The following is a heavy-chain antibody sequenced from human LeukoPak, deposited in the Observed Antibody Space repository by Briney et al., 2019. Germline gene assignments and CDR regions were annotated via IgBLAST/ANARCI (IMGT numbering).Heavy chain of an antibody. V-gene: IGHV4-30-2*01. J-gene: IGHJ4*02. D-gene: IGHD3-22*01. Sequence: SETLSLTCAVSGGSISSGGYSWSWIRQPPGKGLEWIGYIYHSGSTYYNPSLKSRVTISVDRSKNQFSLKLSSVTAADTAVYYCAREGYYDSSGYYYVVDYWGQGTLVTVSS. CDR2: IYHSGST. CDR1: GGSISSGGYS. CDR3: AREGYYDSSGYYYVVDY.